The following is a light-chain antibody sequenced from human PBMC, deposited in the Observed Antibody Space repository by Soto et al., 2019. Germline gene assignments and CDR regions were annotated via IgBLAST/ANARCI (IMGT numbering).Light chain of an antibody. Sequence: EIVLTQSPGTLSLSPGEIATLSFSASQSVSSSHLAWYQHKPGQAPRLLTYAASSRATGSPDRFSGGGSGTDFTLTISRLEPEDFAVYYCQQYGYSPITFGQGTRLEIK. CDR1: QSVSSSH. CDR2: AAS. J-gene: IGKJ5*01. V-gene: IGKV3-20*01. CDR3: QQYGYSPIT.